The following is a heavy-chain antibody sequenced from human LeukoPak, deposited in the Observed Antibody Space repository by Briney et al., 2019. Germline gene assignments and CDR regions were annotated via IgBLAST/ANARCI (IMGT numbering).Heavy chain of an antibody. J-gene: IGHJ4*02. CDR3: AKIAAAGHFDY. CDR2: IKQDGSEK. V-gene: IGHV3-7*03. D-gene: IGHD6-13*01. Sequence: GGSLRLSCAASGFTFSSYWMSWVRQAPGKGLEWVANIKQDGSEKYYVDSVKGRFTISRDNAKNSLYLQMNSLRAEDTALYYCAKIAAAGHFDYWGQGTLVTVSS. CDR1: GFTFSSYW.